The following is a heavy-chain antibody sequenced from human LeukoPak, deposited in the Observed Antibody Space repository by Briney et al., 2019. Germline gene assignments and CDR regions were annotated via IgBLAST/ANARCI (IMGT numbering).Heavy chain of an antibody. CDR3: ARRWAYDYFDY. CDR1: GGSISSYY. Sequence: PSETLSLTCAVSGGSISSYYWSWIRQPPGKGLEWIGYIYYIGSTNYNPSLKSRVTISVDTSKNQFSLKLSSVSAADTAVYYCARRWAYDYFDYWGQGTLVTASS. D-gene: IGHD1-26*01. V-gene: IGHV4-59*08. CDR2: IYYIGST. J-gene: IGHJ4*02.